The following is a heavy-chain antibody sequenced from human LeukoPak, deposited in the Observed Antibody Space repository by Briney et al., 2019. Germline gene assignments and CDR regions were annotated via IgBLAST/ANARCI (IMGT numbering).Heavy chain of an antibody. CDR1: GDSISSNY. CDR3: ARHFAYSSSSYFDY. V-gene: IGHV4-59*08. Sequence: PSETLSLTCTVSGDSISSNYWSWIRQPPGKGLEWIGYIYDSWNTKYNPSLKSRVTMFEDKSKNQFSLRLYSVTVADTAVYYCARHFAYSSSSYFDYWGQGSLVTVSS. CDR2: IYDSWNT. D-gene: IGHD6-6*01. J-gene: IGHJ4*02.